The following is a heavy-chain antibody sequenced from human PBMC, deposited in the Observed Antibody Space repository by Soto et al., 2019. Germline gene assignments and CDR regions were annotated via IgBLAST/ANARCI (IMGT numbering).Heavy chain of an antibody. J-gene: IGHJ6*02. CDR1: GYTLTELS. CDR3: ARESRRRGRITIFANSSPQHYYYYGMDV. V-gene: IGHV1-24*01. D-gene: IGHD3-3*01. Sequence: ASVKVSCKVSGYTLTELSMHWARQAPGKGLEWMGGFDPEDGETIYAQKFQGRVTMTEDTSTDTAYMELSSLRAEDTAVYYCARESRRRGRITIFANSSPQHYYYYGMDVWGQGTTVTVSS. CDR2: FDPEDGET.